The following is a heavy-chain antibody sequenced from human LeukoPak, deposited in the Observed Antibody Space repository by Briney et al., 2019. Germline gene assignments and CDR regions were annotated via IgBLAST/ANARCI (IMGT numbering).Heavy chain of an antibody. CDR3: VRGYSFGPYGMDV. D-gene: IGHD2-15*01. CDR1: GFPFSSYA. CDR2: ISDSGGST. V-gene: IGHV3-64D*09. Sequence: GGSLRLSCSASGFPFSSYAMRWVRQAPGKGLEYVSAISDSGGSTYYADSVKGGFTISRDNSKNTLYLQMSSLRAEDTAVYFCVRGYSFGPYGMDVWGQGTTVTVSS. J-gene: IGHJ6*02.